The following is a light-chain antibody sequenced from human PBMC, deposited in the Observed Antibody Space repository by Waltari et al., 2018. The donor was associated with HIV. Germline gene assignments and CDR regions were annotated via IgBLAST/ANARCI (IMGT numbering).Light chain of an antibody. CDR1: NIGNSD. Sequence: SYVLTQPPSITVAPGKTANITCGGNNIGNSDVHGYQQKPGQAPILVIYDDDDRPSGIPERFSGSNSDNTATLTINRVEVGDEADYYCQVWDSGSDHVFGSGTTVTVL. J-gene: IGLJ1*01. CDR3: QVWDSGSDHV. CDR2: DDD. V-gene: IGLV3-21*01.